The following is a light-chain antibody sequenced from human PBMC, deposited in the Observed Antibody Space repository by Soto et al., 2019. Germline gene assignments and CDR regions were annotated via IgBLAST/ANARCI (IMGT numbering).Light chain of an antibody. Sequence: QAVVTQSSSASASLGSSVKLTCTLSSGHSSYIIAWHQQQPGKAHRYLMKLEGSGSYNKGSGVPDRFSGSSSGADRYLTISNLQFEDEADYYCETWDRNTHTVFGGGTQLTV. CDR3: ETWDRNTHTV. CDR1: SGHSSYI. V-gene: IGLV4-60*02. J-gene: IGLJ3*02. CDR2: LEGSGSY.